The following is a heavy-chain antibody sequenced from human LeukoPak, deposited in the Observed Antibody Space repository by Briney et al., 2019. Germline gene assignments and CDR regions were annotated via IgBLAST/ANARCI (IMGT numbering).Heavy chain of an antibody. J-gene: IGHJ4*02. V-gene: IGHV4-59*12. CDR1: GGSMSSYY. CDR3: ARDTIHGDDYVFDY. Sequence: SETLSLTCIVSGGSMSSYYWSWIRQPPGKGLEWIGYIYYSGSTNYNPSLKSRVTISADTSKNQFSLKLSSVTAADTAVYYCARDTIHGDDYVFDYWGQGTLVTVSS. CDR2: IYYSGST. D-gene: IGHD3-10*02.